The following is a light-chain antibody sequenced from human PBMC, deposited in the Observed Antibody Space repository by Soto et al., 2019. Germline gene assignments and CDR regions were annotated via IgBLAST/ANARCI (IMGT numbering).Light chain of an antibody. V-gene: IGKV3-15*01. Sequence: EIVMTQSPATLSVSPGERATLSCRASQSVSSNLAWYQQKPGQAPRLLIYGASTRATGIPARFSGSGSGTEFTITISSMQSEDFAVSYCQQYNNWPPLTFGGGTKVEIK. CDR3: QQYNNWPPLT. J-gene: IGKJ4*01. CDR2: GAS. CDR1: QSVSSN.